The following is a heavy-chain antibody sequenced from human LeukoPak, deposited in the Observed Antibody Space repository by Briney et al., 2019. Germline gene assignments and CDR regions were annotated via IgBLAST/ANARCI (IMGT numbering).Heavy chain of an antibody. V-gene: IGHV1-2*02. CDR3: ARGIDYYDSSGYYYRGMNWFDP. CDR1: GYTFTGYY. D-gene: IGHD3-22*01. Sequence: GASVKVSCKASGYTFTGYYMHWVRQAPGQGLEWMGWINPNSGGTNYAQKFQGRVTMTRDTSISTAYMELSRLRSDDTAVYYCARGIDYYDSSGYYYRGMNWFDPWGQGTLVTVSS. J-gene: IGHJ5*02. CDR2: INPNSGGT.